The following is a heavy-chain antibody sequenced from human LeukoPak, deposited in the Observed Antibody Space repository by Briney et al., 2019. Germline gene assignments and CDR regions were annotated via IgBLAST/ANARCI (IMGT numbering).Heavy chain of an antibody. CDR2: IYTSGST. D-gene: IGHD5-24*01. CDR3: AREGRRDGYNFPGYYFDY. J-gene: IGHJ4*02. Sequence: SETLSLTCAASGGSISSYYRSWIRQPAGKGLEWIGRIYTSGSTNYNPSLKSRVTMSVDTSKNQFSLRLSSVTAADTAVYYCAREGRRDGYNFPGYYFDYWGQGTLVTVSS. CDR1: GGSISSYY. V-gene: IGHV4-4*07.